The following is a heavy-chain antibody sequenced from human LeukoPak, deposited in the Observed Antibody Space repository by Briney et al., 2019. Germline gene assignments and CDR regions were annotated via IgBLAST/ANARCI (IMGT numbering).Heavy chain of an antibody. CDR3: AKPLHSGWYYFDY. V-gene: IGHV3-23*01. CDR2: ISGSGGST. Sequence: GGSLRLSCAASGFNFSSYAMSWVRQAPGKGLEWVSAISGSGGSTYYADSVKGRFTISRDNSKNTLFLQMNSLRAEDTAVYYCAKPLHSGWYYFDYWGQGTLVTVSS. D-gene: IGHD6-19*01. J-gene: IGHJ4*02. CDR1: GFNFSSYA.